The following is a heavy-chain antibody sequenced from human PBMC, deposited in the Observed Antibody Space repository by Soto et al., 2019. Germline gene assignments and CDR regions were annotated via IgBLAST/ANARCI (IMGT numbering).Heavy chain of an antibody. V-gene: IGHV3-33*01. J-gene: IGHJ6*02. CDR1: GFTFSSYG. D-gene: IGHD2-21*02. Sequence: PWGSLRLSCAASGFTFSSYGMHWVRQAPGKGLEWVAVIWYDGSNKYYADSVKGRFTISRDNSKNTLYLQMNSLRAEDTAVYYCARVMGFGMVTAINWPYGMDVWGQGTTVTVSS. CDR2: IWYDGSNK. CDR3: ARVMGFGMVTAINWPYGMDV.